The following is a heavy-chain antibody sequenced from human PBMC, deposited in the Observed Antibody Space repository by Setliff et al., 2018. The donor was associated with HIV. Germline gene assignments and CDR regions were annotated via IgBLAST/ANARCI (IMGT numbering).Heavy chain of an antibody. CDR1: GYTFTGYY. V-gene: IGHV1-2*02. CDR3: ARDHCSSSGCYEYSYYGMDV. J-gene: IGHJ6*02. CDR2: INPNSGGT. D-gene: IGHD2-2*01. Sequence: ASVKVSCKASGYTFTGYYMHWVRQSSGPGLGWMGWINPNSGGTTYAQKFQGRVTMTSDTSISTAYMEVSMLRSDDTAVYYCARDHCSSSGCYEYSYYGMDVWGQGTTVTVSS.